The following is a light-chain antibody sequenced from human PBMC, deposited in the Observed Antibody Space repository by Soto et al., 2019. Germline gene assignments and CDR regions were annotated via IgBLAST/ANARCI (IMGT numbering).Light chain of an antibody. CDR2: DVS. V-gene: IGLV2-14*01. Sequence: QSALTQPASVSGSPGQSITISCTGTSSDVGGYNYVSWYQQHPGKAPKLMIYDVSNRPSGVSNRFSGSKSGNTASLTISGLPADDEAYYYCSSYTSSSTSVVFGGGTKLTVL. CDR3: SSYTSSSTSVV. J-gene: IGLJ2*01. CDR1: SSDVGGYNY.